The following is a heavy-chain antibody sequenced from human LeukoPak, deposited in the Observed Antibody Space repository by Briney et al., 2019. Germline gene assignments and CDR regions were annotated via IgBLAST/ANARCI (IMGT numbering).Heavy chain of an antibody. CDR2: ISYNGDGT. V-gene: IGHV3-64*01. J-gene: IGHJ6*03. Sequence: PGGSLRLSCAASGFSFSKFAIHWVRQAPGRGLESVSGISYNGDGTYYANSVKGRFTISRDNSKKTLYLQVGSLRVEDMGVYYCASGHFWSGYTYQDYFYYMDVWGKGTAVTVSS. CDR1: GFSFSKFA. CDR3: ASGHFWSGYTYQDYFYYMDV. D-gene: IGHD3-3*02.